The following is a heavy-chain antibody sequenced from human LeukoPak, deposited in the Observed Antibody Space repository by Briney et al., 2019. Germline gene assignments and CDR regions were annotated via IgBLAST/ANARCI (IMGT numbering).Heavy chain of an antibody. CDR3: ANLGYSNSRAFDY. V-gene: IGHV3-7*01. CDR2: IKQDGSEK. Sequence: GGSLRLSCAASGFTFSSYWMSWVRQAPGKGLEWVANIKQDGSEKYYVDSVKGRFTISRDNSKNTLYLQMNSLRAEDTAVYYCANLGYSNSRAFDYWGQGTLVTVSS. CDR1: GFTFSSYW. J-gene: IGHJ4*02. D-gene: IGHD4-11*01.